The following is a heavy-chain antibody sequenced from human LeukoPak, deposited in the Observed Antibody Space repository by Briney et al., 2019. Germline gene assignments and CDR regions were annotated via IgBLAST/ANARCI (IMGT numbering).Heavy chain of an antibody. CDR3: ARGLIGVVRETAHFDY. V-gene: IGHV4-61*02. J-gene: IGHJ4*02. CDR1: GGSISSGSYY. CDR2: IYTSGST. D-gene: IGHD1-26*01. Sequence: PSETLSLTCTVFGGSISSGSYYWSWIRQPAGKGLEWIGRIYTSGSTNYNPSLKSRVTISVDTSKNQFSLKMSSVTAADTAVYYCARGLIGVVRETAHFDYWGQGTLVTVSS.